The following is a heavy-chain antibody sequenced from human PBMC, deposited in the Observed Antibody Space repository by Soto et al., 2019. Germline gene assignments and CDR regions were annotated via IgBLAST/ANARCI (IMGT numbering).Heavy chain of an antibody. V-gene: IGHV4-30-4*01. Sequence: SETLSLTCTVSGGSISTVNYWWSWIRQSPDMGLEWIWHIYNGGSTYNNPSLESRVTMSVDTSKNQLSLTLSSVSAADTAVYYCARGPSGDKVDSWGQGTLVT. D-gene: IGHD7-27*01. J-gene: IGHJ4*02. CDR2: IYNGGST. CDR3: ARGPSGDKVDS. CDR1: GGSISTVNYW.